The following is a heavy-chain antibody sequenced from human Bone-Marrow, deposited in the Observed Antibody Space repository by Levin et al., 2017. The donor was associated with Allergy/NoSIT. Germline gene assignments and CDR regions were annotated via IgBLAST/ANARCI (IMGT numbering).Heavy chain of an antibody. CDR1: GFTVSDYY. Sequence: GGSLRLSCAASGFTVSDYYMTWIRQAPGKGLEWVSYISRSGTYTNYADSVMGRITISRDDTKSSLYLQMNRLRAEDTGVYFCASAVFSGDAFDIWGQGTRVVVST. CDR2: ISRSGTYT. J-gene: IGHJ3*02. CDR3: ASAVFSGDAFDI. V-gene: IGHV3-11*03. D-gene: IGHD3-3*02.